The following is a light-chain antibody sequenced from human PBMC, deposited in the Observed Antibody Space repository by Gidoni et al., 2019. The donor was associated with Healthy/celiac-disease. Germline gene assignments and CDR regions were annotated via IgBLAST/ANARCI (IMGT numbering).Light chain of an antibody. J-gene: IGKJ1*01. CDR1: QSISSY. Sequence: DLQMTQSPSSLSASVGDRVTITCRESQSISSYLNWYQQKPGKAPKLLIYAASSLQSGVPSRFSGSGAGTDFTLTISSLQPEDCATYYCQQSYSTPWTFGQXTKVEIK. V-gene: IGKV1-39*01. CDR3: QQSYSTPWT. CDR2: AAS.